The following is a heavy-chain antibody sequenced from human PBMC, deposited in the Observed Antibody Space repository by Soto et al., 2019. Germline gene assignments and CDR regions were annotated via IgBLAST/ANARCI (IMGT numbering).Heavy chain of an antibody. Sequence: PGGSLRLSCAASGFTFSSYGMHWVRQAPGKGLEWVAVIWYDGSNKYYADSVKGRFTISRDNSKNTLYLQMNSLRAEDTAVYYCARDHSSGWSYFDYWGQGTLVTVSS. D-gene: IGHD6-19*01. CDR1: GFTFSSYG. CDR2: IWYDGSNK. CDR3: ARDHSSGWSYFDY. J-gene: IGHJ4*02. V-gene: IGHV3-33*01.